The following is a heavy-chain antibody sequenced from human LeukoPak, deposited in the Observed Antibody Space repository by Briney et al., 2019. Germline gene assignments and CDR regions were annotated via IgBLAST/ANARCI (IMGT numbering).Heavy chain of an antibody. CDR3: AREGGYCSSTSCYRGWFDP. V-gene: IGHV4-59*01. J-gene: IGHJ5*02. CDR1: GGSISSYY. D-gene: IGHD2-2*02. Sequence: SETLSLTCTVSGGSISSYYWSWIRQPPGKGLEWIGYIYYSGSTNYNPSLKSRVTIPVDTSKNQFSLKLSSVTAADTAVYYCAREGGYCSSTSCYRGWFDPWGQGTLVTVSS. CDR2: IYYSGST.